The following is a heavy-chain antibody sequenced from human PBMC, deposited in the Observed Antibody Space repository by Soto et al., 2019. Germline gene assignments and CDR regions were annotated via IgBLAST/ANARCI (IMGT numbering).Heavy chain of an antibody. D-gene: IGHD6-19*01. Sequence: EVQLLESGGGLVQPGGSLRLSCAASGFTFSSYAMSWVRQAPGKGLEWVSVISGSGGSTYYADSVKGRFTISRDNSKNPLYLQMNSLRAEDTAVYYCARRTSVWYLDYWGQGTRVTVSS. J-gene: IGHJ4*02. CDR1: GFTFSSYA. CDR3: ARRTSVWYLDY. V-gene: IGHV3-23*01. CDR2: ISGSGGST.